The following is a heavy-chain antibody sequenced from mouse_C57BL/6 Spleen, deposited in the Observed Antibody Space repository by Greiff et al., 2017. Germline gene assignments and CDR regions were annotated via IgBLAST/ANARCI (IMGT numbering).Heavy chain of an antibody. CDR3: TRDGSSHEWVYFDY. CDR2: ISSGGDYI. D-gene: IGHD1-1*01. J-gene: IGHJ2*01. V-gene: IGHV5-9-1*02. CDR1: GFTFSSYA. Sequence: EVKLVESGEGLVKPGGSLKLSCAASGFTFSSYAMSWVRQTPEKRLEWVAYISSGGDYIYYADTVKGRFTISRDNARNTLYLQMSSLKSEDTAMYYCTRDGSSHEWVYFDYWGQGTTLTVSS.